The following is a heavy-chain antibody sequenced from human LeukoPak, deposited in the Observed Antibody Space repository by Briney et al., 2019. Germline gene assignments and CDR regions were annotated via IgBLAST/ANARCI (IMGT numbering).Heavy chain of an antibody. J-gene: IGHJ3*02. CDR1: GFTFSSYE. CDR2: ISSSGSTI. CDR3: AGEGTMVRGVKAFDI. Sequence: GGSLRLSCAASGFTFSSYEMNWVRQAPRKGLEWVSYISSSGSTIYYADSVKGRFTISRDNAKNSLYLQMNSLRAEDTAVYYCAGEGTMVRGVKAFDIWGQGTMVTVSS. V-gene: IGHV3-48*03. D-gene: IGHD3-10*01.